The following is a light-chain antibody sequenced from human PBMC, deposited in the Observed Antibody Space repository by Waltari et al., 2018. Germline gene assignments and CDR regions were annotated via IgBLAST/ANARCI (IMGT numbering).Light chain of an antibody. CDR3: CSFASTSTLNWV. Sequence: QSALTQPASVSGSPGQSVTISCTETSDDVGNYNLFSWYQQHPGKVPQLMIYEGTKRPTGVSNRFSGSKSGNTASLTISGLQAEDEADYSCCSFASTSTLNWVFGGGTKLTVL. V-gene: IGLV2-23*01. J-gene: IGLJ3*02. CDR2: EGT. CDR1: SDDVGNYNL.